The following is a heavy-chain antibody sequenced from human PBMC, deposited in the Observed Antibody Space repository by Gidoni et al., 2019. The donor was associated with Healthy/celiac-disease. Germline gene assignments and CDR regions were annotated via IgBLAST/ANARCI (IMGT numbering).Heavy chain of an antibody. V-gene: IGHV3-48*03. J-gene: IGHJ5*02. Sequence: EVQLVESGGVLVQPGGSLRLSCAASGFSFSNYEMNWVRQAPGKGLEWFSYISSSGSTIYYADSVKGRFTISRDNAKNSLYLQMNSLRAEDTAVYYCARDMGSSWASDWFDPWGQGTLVTVSS. CDR1: GFSFSNYE. CDR2: ISSSGSTI. D-gene: IGHD6-13*01. CDR3: ARDMGSSWASDWFDP.